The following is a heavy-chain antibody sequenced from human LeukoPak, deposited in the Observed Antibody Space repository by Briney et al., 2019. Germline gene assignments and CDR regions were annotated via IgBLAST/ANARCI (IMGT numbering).Heavy chain of an antibody. Sequence: PSQTLSLTCTVSGGSISSGSYYWSRIRQPAGKGLEWIGRIYTSGSTNYNPSLKSRVTISVDTSKNQFSLKLSSVTAADTAVYYCARDWRDDYYMDVWGKGTTVTVSS. V-gene: IGHV4-61*02. D-gene: IGHD3-3*01. J-gene: IGHJ6*03. CDR1: GGSISSGSYY. CDR3: ARDWRDDYYMDV. CDR2: IYTSGST.